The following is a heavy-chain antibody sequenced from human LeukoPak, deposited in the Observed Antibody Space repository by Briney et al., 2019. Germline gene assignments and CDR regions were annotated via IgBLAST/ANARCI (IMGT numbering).Heavy chain of an antibody. CDR2: INPNSGGT. CDR3: ARDLGGVVVTAIGNYYYGMDV. CDR1: GYTFTGYY. J-gene: IGHJ6*02. V-gene: IGHV1-2*02. Sequence: GASVKVSCKASGYTFTGYYMHWVRQAPGQGLEWMGWINPNSGGTNYAQKFQGRVTMTRDTSISTAYMELSRLRSDDTAVYYCARDLGGVVVTAIGNYYYGMDVWGQGTTVTVSS. D-gene: IGHD2-21*02.